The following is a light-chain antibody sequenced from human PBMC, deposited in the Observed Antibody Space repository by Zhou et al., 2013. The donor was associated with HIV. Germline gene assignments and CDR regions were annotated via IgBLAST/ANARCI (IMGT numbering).Light chain of an antibody. V-gene: IGKV3-20*01. Sequence: EIVLTQSPGTLSLSPGERATLSCRASQSVSSSYLAWYQQKPGQAPRLLIYGASSRATGIPDRFSGSGSGTDFTLTISRLEPEDFAVYYCQHYDSSTSRIAFGPGTKVEIK. CDR1: QSVSSSY. CDR3: QHYDSSTSRIA. CDR2: GAS. J-gene: IGKJ3*01.